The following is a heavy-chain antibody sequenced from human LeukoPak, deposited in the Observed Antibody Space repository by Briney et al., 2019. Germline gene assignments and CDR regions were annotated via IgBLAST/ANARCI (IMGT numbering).Heavy chain of an antibody. V-gene: IGHV1-69*13. J-gene: IGHJ6*03. D-gene: IGHD5-24*01. CDR3: ARHHVEMATITSWARDYYYYMDV. Sequence: GASVKVSCKASGGTFSSYAISWVRQAPGQGLEWMGGIIPIFGTANYAQKFQGRVTITADESTSTAYMELSSLRSEDTAVYYCARHHVEMATITSWARDYYYYMDVWGKGTTVTISS. CDR2: IIPIFGTA. CDR1: GGTFSSYA.